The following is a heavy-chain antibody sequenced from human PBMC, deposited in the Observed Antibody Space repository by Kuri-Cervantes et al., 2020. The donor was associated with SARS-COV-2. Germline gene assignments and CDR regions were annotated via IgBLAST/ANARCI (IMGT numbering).Heavy chain of an antibody. V-gene: IGHV1-8*02. Sequence: ASVNVSCKATVYTFTSYDINWVRQATGQGLEWMGWMNPNSGNTGYAQKLQGRVSMNRNSSLSTAYMEVSSLRSEDTAVYYCERGRGYWLPADPIDYWGQGTLVTVSS. D-gene: IGHD3-9*01. J-gene: IGHJ4*02. CDR2: MNPNSGNT. CDR1: VYTFTSYD. CDR3: ERGRGYWLPADPIDY.